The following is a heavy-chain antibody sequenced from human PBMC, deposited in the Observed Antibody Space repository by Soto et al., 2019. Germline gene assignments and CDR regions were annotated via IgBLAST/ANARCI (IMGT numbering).Heavy chain of an antibody. CDR3: ARGENYGSARDFFDH. Sequence: QVLLVQSGAAVKKPGASVKVYCKASGYSFSTYGVSWVRQAPAQGLEWMGLLNTGDANTAYAQKLKCIMTAITDTPTTIACLYLMSLRSDDTSIYDSARGENYGSARDFFDHWGQGTLVTVSS. CDR1: GYSFSTYG. J-gene: IGHJ4*02. D-gene: IGHD3-10*01. CDR2: LNTGDANT. V-gene: IGHV1-18*04.